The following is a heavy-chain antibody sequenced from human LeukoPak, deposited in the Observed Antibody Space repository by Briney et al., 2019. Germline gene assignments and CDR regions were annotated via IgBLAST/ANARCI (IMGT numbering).Heavy chain of an antibody. J-gene: IGHJ5*02. D-gene: IGHD6-13*01. CDR2: IYTSGST. CDR1: GGSISSYY. CDR3: ARVHSSSWYDGNWFDP. Sequence: PSETLSLTCTVSGGSISSYYWSWIRQPAGKGLEWIGRIYTSGSTNYNPSLKSRVTMSVDTSKNQFSLKLSSVTAADTAVYYCARVHSSSWYDGNWFDPWGQGTLVTVSS. V-gene: IGHV4-4*07.